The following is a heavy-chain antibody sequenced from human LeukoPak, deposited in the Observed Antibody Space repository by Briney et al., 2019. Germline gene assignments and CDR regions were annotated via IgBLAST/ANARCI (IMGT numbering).Heavy chain of an antibody. D-gene: IGHD3-10*01. CDR3: ARDYASGSYYNLFDY. J-gene: IGHJ4*02. V-gene: IGHV3-30*04. CDR2: ISYDGSNE. Sequence: GGSLRLSCAASGFTFNFYSMYWVRQSPGKGLEWVAVISYDGSNEYYADSVKGRFTISRDNSKNTLYLQMNGLRAEDTAVYYCARDYASGSYYNLFDYWGQGTLVTVSS. CDR1: GFTFNFYS.